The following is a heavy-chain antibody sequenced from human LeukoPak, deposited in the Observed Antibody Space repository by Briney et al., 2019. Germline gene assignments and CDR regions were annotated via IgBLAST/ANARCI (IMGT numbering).Heavy chain of an antibody. CDR1: GVTFTVDV. CDR2: ISGSGGST. J-gene: IGHJ4*02. D-gene: IGHD3-22*01. Sequence: GGSLRLSCAAPGVTFTVDVMSWVRQAPGEGLEWVSTISGSGGSTYYADSVKGRFTISRDNPKNTLSLQMNSLRAEDTAVYYCAKDVTMIVVVITTSIVGYFDYWGQGTLVTVSS. CDR3: AKDVTMIVVVITTSIVGYFDY. V-gene: IGHV3-23*01.